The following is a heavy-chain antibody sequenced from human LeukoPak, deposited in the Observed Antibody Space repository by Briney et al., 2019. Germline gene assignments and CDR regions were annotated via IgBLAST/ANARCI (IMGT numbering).Heavy chain of an antibody. CDR2: IYYSGST. D-gene: IGHD3-3*01. CDR1: GGSISSSSYY. V-gene: IGHV4-39*07. CDR3: ARGPRFTIFGKANNWFDP. J-gene: IGHJ5*02. Sequence: PSETLSLTCTVSGGSISSSSYYWGWIRQPPGKGLEWIGSIYYSGSTYYNPSLKSRVTISVDTSKNQFSLKLSSVTAADTAVYYCARGPRFTIFGKANNWFDPWGQGTLVTVSS.